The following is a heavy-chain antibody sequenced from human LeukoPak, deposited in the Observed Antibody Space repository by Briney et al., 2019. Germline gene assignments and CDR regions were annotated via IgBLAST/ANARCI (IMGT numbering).Heavy chain of an antibody. CDR3: ARFFSSYYYDSSGPDY. CDR2: IYYSGST. J-gene: IGHJ4*02. CDR1: GGSISSGGYY. V-gene: IGHV4-31*03. D-gene: IGHD3-22*01. Sequence: PSETLSLTCTVSGGSISSGGYYWSWIRQHPGKGLEWIGYIYYSGSTYYNPSLKSRVTISVDTSKNQFSLKLSSVTAADTAVYYCARFFSSYYYDSSGPDYWGQGTLVTVSS.